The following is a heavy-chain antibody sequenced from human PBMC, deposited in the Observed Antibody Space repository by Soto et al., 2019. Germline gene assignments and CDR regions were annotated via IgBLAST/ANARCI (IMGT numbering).Heavy chain of an antibody. CDR3: AKDRGNYDFWSGYPTH. J-gene: IGHJ4*02. V-gene: IGHV3-30*18. CDR1: GFTFSSYG. CDR2: ISYDGSNK. Sequence: PGGSLRLSCVASGFTFSSYGMHWVRQAPGKGLEWVAVISYDGSNKYYADSVKGRFTISRDNSKNTLYLQMNSLRAEDTAVYYCAKDRGNYDFWSGYPTHWGQGTLVTVSS. D-gene: IGHD3-3*01.